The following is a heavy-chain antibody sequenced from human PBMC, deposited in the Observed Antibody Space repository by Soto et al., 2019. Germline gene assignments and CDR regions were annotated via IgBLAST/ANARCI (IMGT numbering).Heavy chain of an antibody. CDR2: ISYEGSVQ. CDR3: AKEAGLFGASSGSYLEV. J-gene: IGHJ6*01. V-gene: IGHV3-30*18. Sequence: GGSLRLSCAASGVTFSSYGMQCVRHAPGKGLEWVAVISYEGSVQYYADSVKGRVTISRDNSKNTVYLEMNSLRAEDTAVYYCAKEAGLFGASSGSYLEVWVQSTTVTGS. CDR1: GVTFSSYG. D-gene: IGHD3-10*01.